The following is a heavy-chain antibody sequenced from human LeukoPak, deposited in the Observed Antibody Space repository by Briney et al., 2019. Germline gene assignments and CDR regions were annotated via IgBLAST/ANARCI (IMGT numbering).Heavy chain of an antibody. J-gene: IGHJ4*02. CDR2: IRYDGSNK. D-gene: IGHD3-3*01. CDR3: AKGGRLEWLFFPFDY. Sequence: PGGSLRLSCAASGFTFSSYGMHWVRQAPGKGLEWVPFIRYDGSNKYYADSVKGRFTISRDNSKNTLYLQMNSLRAEDTAVYYCAKGGRLEWLFFPFDYWGQGTLVTVSS. V-gene: IGHV3-30*02. CDR1: GFTFSSYG.